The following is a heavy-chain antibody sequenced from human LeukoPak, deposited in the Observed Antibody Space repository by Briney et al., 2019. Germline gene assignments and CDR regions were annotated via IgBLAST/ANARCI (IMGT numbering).Heavy chain of an antibody. D-gene: IGHD3-10*01. Sequence: SETLSLTCSVSGGSISSSTYYWGWIRQPPGKGLEWIGNIYYSGSTYYNPSLKSRVTISVDTSKNQFSLKLSSVTAADTAVYYCARAGSRFGELKNDYWGQGTLVTISS. CDR1: GGSISSSTYY. CDR3: ARAGSRFGELKNDY. J-gene: IGHJ4*02. V-gene: IGHV4-39*07. CDR2: IYYSGST.